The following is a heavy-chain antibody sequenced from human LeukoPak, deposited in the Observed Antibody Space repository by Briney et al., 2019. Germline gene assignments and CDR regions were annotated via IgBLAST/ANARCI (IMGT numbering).Heavy chain of an antibody. Sequence: GGSLRLSCAASGFTFSSYWMSWVRQAPGKGLEWVANIKQDGSEKYYVDSVKGRFTISRDNAKNSLYLQMNSLRAEDTAVYYCARDPGGLSSGYYSDYWGQGTLVTVSS. D-gene: IGHD3-22*01. CDR1: GFTFSSYW. V-gene: IGHV3-7*01. CDR3: ARDPGGLSSGYYSDY. CDR2: IKQDGSEK. J-gene: IGHJ4*02.